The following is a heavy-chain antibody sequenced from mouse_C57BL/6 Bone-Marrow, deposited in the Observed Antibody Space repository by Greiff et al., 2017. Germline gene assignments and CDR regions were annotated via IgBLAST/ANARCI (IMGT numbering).Heavy chain of an antibody. J-gene: IGHJ2*01. CDR2: ILPGCGST. V-gene: IGHV1-9*01. CDR1: GYTFTGYW. CDR3: ARCPIFYSSSGDTRDCFDD. D-gene: IGHD1-1*01. Sequence: QVQLQQSGAELMKPGASVKLSCKATGYTFTGYWIEWVKQRPGHGLEWIGEILPGCGSTHYNEKFKGKATFTADTSSNTAYMQLSSLTTEDSALYFWARCPIFYSSSGDTRDCFDDWGQGTTLTVSS.